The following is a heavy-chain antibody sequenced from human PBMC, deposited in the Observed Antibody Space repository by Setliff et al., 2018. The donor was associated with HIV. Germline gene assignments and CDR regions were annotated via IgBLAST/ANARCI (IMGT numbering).Heavy chain of an antibody. CDR3: ATSLPPGISYVYDAFDI. Sequence: GGSLRLSCSASGFTFSSYWMNWVRQAPGRGLEWVANVKQDASEKYYVDSVKGRFNISRDNAKSSLYLQMNNLTAEDTAVYYCATSLPPGISYVYDAFDIWGQGTMVTVSS. CDR1: GFTFSSYW. V-gene: IGHV3-7*03. CDR2: VKQDASEK. J-gene: IGHJ3*02. D-gene: IGHD3-16*01.